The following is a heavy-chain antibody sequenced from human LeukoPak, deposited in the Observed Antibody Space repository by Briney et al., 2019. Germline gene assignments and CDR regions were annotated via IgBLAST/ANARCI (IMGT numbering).Heavy chain of an antibody. D-gene: IGHD5-24*01. Sequence: GASVKLSCKASGYTFTGYYIRWVRQAPGQGLEWMGCINPNSGATNYAQTFKGRFTITRDKSMSTAYMQLNRLRSEDTAVYDCARDYNNDFDYWGHGTTVTVSS. CDR3: ARDYNNDFDY. J-gene: IGHJ4*01. CDR1: GYTFTGYY. CDR2: INPNSGAT. V-gene: IGHV1-2*02.